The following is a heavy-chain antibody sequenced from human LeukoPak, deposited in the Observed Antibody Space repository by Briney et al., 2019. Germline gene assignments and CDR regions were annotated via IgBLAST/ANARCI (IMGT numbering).Heavy chain of an antibody. CDR3: ARGIAAPIDY. CDR1: GFTFSSYS. Sequence: PGGSLRLSCAASGFTFSSYSMNWVRQAPGKGLEWVSSISCSSSYIYYADSVKGRFTISRDNAKNSLYLQMNSLRAEDTAVYYCARGIAAPIDYWGQGTLVTVSS. V-gene: IGHV3-21*01. D-gene: IGHD6-13*01. CDR2: ISCSSSYI. J-gene: IGHJ4*02.